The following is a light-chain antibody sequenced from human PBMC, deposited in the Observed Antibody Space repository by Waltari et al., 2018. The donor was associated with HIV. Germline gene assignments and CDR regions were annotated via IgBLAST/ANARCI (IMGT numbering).Light chain of an antibody. CDR1: GGHSSYV. V-gene: IGLV4-69*01. J-gene: IGLJ2*01. CDR3: QTWGTGIVV. CDR2: LNSDGSH. Sequence: QLVLTQSPSASASLGDSVKLTCTLSGGHSSYVIAWHQQQPKKGPRYLMKLNSDGSHFKGDGIPDRFSGSSSGAERYLTISSLQSEDEADYYCQTWGTGIVVFGGGTKLTVL.